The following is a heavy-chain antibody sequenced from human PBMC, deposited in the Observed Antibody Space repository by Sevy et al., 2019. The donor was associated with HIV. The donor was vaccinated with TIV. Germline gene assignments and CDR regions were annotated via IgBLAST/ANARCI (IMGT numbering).Heavy chain of an antibody. J-gene: IGHJ6*03. V-gene: IGHV3-30*02. D-gene: IGHD6-19*01. CDR1: GCIFSSYG. CDR2: IRYDGSNK. Sequence: GGSLRLSCAASGCIFSSYGMHWVRQAPGKGLEWVAFIRYDGSNKYYADSVKGRFTISRDNSKNTLYLQMNSLRAEDTAVYYCAKVSSGWYFQNYYMDVWRKGTTVTVSS. CDR3: AKVSSGWYFQNYYMDV.